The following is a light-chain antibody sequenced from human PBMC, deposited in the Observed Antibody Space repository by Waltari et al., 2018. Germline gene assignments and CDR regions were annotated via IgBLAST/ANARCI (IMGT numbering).Light chain of an antibody. CDR2: DVS. V-gene: IGKV1-5*01. CDR3: QQYGSSSRT. CDR1: QRINTW. J-gene: IGKJ1*01. Sequence: IQMTQSPSALSASVGDRVTITCRASQRINTWMAWYQQRPGKAPKVLIYDVSTLESGVPSRFSGSGSGTEFTLAINNLQPEDFATYYCQQYGSSSRTFGQGTKVEL.